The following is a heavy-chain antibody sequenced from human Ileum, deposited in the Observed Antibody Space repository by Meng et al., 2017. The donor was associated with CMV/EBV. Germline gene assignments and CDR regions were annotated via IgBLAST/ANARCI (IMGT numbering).Heavy chain of an antibody. D-gene: IGHD3-22*01. CDR1: GDPISSGDYF. J-gene: IGHJ4*02. Sequence: QLQLKESGPGLGRPSGTLSLTCTVSGDPISSGDYFWGWIRQPPKGLEWVASITYSGTTYYNPSLKSRVTMSVDTSKNQFSLKLNSATAADTAVYYCVRASITMIDYWGQGTLVTVSS. CDR2: ITYSGTT. CDR3: VRASITMIDY. V-gene: IGHV4-39*07.